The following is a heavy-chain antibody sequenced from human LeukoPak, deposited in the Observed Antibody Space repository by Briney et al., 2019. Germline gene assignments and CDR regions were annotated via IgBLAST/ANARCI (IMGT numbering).Heavy chain of an antibody. J-gene: IGHJ5*02. CDR2: IIPIFGTA. D-gene: IGHD2-2*01. CDR1: GGTFSSYA. Sequence: SVKVSCKASGGTFSSYAISWVRQAPGQGLEWMGGIIPIFGTANYAQKFQGRVTITTDESTSTAYMELSSLRSEDTAVYYCARESRCSSTSCYPLLLLDPWGQGTLVTVFS. V-gene: IGHV1-69*05. CDR3: ARESRCSSTSCYPLLLLDP.